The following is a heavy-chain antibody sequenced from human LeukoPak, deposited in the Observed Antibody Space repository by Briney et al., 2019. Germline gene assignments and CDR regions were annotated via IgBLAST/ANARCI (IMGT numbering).Heavy chain of an antibody. Sequence: SETLSLTCTVSGGSISSGGYYWSWIRQHPGKGLEWIGYIYYSGSTYYNPSLKSRVTISVDTSKNQFSLKLSSVTAADTAVYYCARGLCSSTSCAYFDYWGQGTLVTVSS. CDR2: IYYSGST. CDR3: ARGLCSSTSCAYFDY. D-gene: IGHD2-2*01. V-gene: IGHV4-31*03. CDR1: GGSISSGGYY. J-gene: IGHJ4*02.